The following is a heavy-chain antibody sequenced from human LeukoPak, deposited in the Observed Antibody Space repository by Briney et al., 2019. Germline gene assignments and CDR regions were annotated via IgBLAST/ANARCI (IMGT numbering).Heavy chain of an antibody. CDR3: TTENWGSTH. J-gene: IGHJ4*02. CDR1: GFTFGEHA. CDR2: IRSKPYGGTT. Sequence: GGSLRLSCTASGFTFGEHAVSWFRRAPGKGLEWVGFIRSKPYGGTTESAASVKGRFSISRDDSESIAYLQMNSLKTEDTAVYHCTTENWGSTHWGQGTLVTVSS. V-gene: IGHV3-49*03. D-gene: IGHD7-27*01.